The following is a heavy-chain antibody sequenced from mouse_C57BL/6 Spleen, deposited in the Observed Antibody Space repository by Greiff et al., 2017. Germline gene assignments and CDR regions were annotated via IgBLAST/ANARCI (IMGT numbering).Heavy chain of an antibody. CDR1: GFTFSDYG. CDR3: ARPYYGSSSAWFAY. Sequence: DVHLVESGGGLVKPRGSLKLSCAASGFTFSDYGMHWVRQAPEKGLEWVAYISSGSSTIYYADTVKGRFTISRDNAKNTLFLQMTSLRSEDTAMYYCARPYYGSSSAWFAYWGQGTLVTVSA. CDR2: ISSGSSTI. V-gene: IGHV5-17*01. J-gene: IGHJ3*01. D-gene: IGHD1-1*01.